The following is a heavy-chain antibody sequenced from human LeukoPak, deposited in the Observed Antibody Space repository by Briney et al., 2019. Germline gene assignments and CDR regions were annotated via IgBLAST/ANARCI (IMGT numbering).Heavy chain of an antibody. CDR2: IYTSGST. V-gene: IGHV4-61*02. D-gene: IGHD4-11*01. J-gene: IGHJ4*02. CDR1: GGSISSGSYY. Sequence: SQTLSLTXTVSGGSISSGSYYWSWIWQPAGKGLEWIGRIYTSGSTNYNPSLKSRVTISVDTSKNQFSLKLSSVTAADTAVYYCARGKDYSNYGAIDYWGQGTLVTVSS. CDR3: ARGKDYSNYGAIDY.